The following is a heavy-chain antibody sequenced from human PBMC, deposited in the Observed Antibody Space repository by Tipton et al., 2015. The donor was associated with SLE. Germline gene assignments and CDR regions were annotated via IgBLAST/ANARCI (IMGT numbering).Heavy chain of an antibody. CDR1: GGSFSGYY. V-gene: IGHV4-34*01. CDR3: ARETGGATSPGFDY. J-gene: IGHJ4*02. D-gene: IGHD1-26*01. Sequence: GLVKPSETLSLTCAVYGGSFSGYYWSWIRQPPGKGLEWIGEINHSGSTNYNPSLKSRVTISVDTSKNQFSLKLSSVTAADTAVYYCARETGGATSPGFDYWGQGTLVTVSS. CDR2: INHSGST.